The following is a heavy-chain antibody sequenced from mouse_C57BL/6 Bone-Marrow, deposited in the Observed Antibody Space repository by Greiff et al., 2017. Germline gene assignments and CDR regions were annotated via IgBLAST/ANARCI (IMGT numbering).Heavy chain of an antibody. D-gene: IGHD1-1*01. V-gene: IGHV3-6*01. CDR1: GYSITSGYY. J-gene: IGHJ4*01. Sequence: EVQLQESGPGLVKPSQSLSLTCSVTGYSITSGYYWNWIRQFPGNKLEWMGYISYDGSNNYNPSLKNRISITRDTSKNQFFLKLNSLTTEDTATYYCARLYYGRAMDYWGQGTSVTVSS. CDR3: ARLYYGRAMDY. CDR2: ISYDGSN.